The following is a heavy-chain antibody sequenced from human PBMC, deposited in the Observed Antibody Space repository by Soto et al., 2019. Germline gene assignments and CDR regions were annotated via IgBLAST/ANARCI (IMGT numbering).Heavy chain of an antibody. D-gene: IGHD3-10*01. V-gene: IGHV1-69*02. CDR2: IIPILGIA. CDR3: ARVADMVRGKGDAFDI. J-gene: IGHJ3*02. CDR1: GGTFSSYT. Sequence: QVQLVQSGAEVKKPGSSVKVSCKASGGTFSSYTISWVRQAPGQGLEWMGRIIPILGIANYAQKFQGRVTITEDKSTSTAYMELSSLRCEDTAVYYCARVADMVRGKGDAFDIWGQGTMFTVSS.